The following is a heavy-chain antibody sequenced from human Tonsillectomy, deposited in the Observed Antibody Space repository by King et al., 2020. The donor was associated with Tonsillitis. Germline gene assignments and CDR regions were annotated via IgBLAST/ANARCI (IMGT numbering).Heavy chain of an antibody. V-gene: IGHV4-59*02. CDR1: GGPVSSYY. J-gene: IGHJ5*02. CDR2: FYYSGST. CDR3: ARDGGYCGGDCYSGFDL. D-gene: IGHD2-21*02. Sequence: VQLQESGPGLVKPSETLSLTCTVSGGPVSSYYWSWIRPPPGKGLEWIGYFYYSGSTNYSPSLKSRVTISADMSKNQLSLRLSSVTAADTAVYYCARDGGYCGGDCYSGFDLWGQGSLVIVSS.